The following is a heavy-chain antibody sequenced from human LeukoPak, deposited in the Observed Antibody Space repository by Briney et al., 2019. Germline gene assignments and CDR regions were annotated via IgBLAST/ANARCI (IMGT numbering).Heavy chain of an antibody. D-gene: IGHD2-2*02. J-gene: IGHJ6*03. CDR2: INPNSGGT. CDR3: ARAVYCSSTSCYNSYMDV. Sequence: GASVKVSCKASGYTFTAYYMHWVRQAPGQGLEWMGWINPNSGGTNYAQKFQGRVTMTTDTSTTTAYMELRSLRSDDTAIYYCARAVYCSSTSCYNSYMDVWGKGTTVTVSS. V-gene: IGHV1-2*02. CDR1: GYTFTAYY.